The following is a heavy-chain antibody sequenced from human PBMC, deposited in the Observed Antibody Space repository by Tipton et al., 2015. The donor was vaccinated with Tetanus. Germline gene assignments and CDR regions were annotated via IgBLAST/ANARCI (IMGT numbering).Heavy chain of an antibody. J-gene: IGHJ4*02. V-gene: IGHV5-51*01. Sequence: QLVQSGAEVKKPGESLKISCKGSGYSFTSYWIGWVRQMPGKGLEWMGIIYPGDSDTRYSPPFHGQVPISAEKSSSAASLQWSSLKASDTAMYYCARHDDYVFLSAAGYWGQGTLVTVSS. D-gene: IGHD3-16*01. CDR3: ARHDDYVFLSAAGY. CDR2: IYPGDSDT. CDR1: GYSFTSYW.